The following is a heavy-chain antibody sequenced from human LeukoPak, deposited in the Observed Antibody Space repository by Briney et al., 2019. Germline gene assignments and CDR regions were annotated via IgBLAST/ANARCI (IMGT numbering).Heavy chain of an antibody. D-gene: IGHD3-3*01. Sequence: GGSLRLSCAASGFTFSSYAMSWVRQAPGKGLEWVSAISGSGGSTYYADSVKGRFTISRDNSKNTLYLQMNSLSAEDTAVYYCAKSSAGFFWSGYYLDYWGQGALVTVSS. J-gene: IGHJ4*02. V-gene: IGHV3-23*01. CDR3: AKSSAGFFWSGYYLDY. CDR2: ISGSGGST. CDR1: GFTFSSYA.